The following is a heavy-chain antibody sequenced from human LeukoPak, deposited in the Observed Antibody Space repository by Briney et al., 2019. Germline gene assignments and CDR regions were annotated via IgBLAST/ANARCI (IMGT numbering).Heavy chain of an antibody. CDR1: GFTFSAHY. CDR3: ARGDCSSTSCYYFDY. CDR2: ISSSGTTI. D-gene: IGHD2-2*01. J-gene: IGHJ4*02. Sequence: GGSLRLSCAASGFTFSAHYMSSLRQAPGKGLEWVSYISSSGTTIYYAHSVKGRFTISRDNAKNSLYLQMNSLRTEDTAVYYCARGDCSSTSCYYFDYWGQGTLVTVSS. V-gene: IGHV3-11*04.